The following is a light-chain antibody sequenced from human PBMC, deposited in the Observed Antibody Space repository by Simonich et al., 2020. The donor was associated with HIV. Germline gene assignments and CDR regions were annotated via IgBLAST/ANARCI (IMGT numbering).Light chain of an antibody. V-gene: IGKV3-11*01. CDR3: QQRSNWPPSLT. CDR1: QSVSSN. CDR2: AAS. Sequence: EIVMTQSPATLSVSPGERATLPCRASQSVSSNLAWYQQRPGQAPSLLIYAASTRATGIPARFSGSGSGTDFTLTISSLEPEDFAVYYCQQRSNWPPSLTFGGGTKVEIK. J-gene: IGKJ4*01.